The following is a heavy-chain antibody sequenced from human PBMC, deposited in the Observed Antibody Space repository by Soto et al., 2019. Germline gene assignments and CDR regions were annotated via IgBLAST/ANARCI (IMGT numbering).Heavy chain of an antibody. D-gene: IGHD2-2*02. V-gene: IGHV1-8*01. Sequence: ASVKVSCKDSGYTFTSYDINWVRQATGQGLEWMGWMNPNSGNTGYAQKFQGRVTMTRNTSISTAYMELSSLRSEDTAVYYCARPAEVRAPNTVPGSVPWGKGTLVPVSS. CDR2: MNPNSGNT. J-gene: IGHJ5*02. CDR3: ARPAEVRAPNTVPGSVP. CDR1: GYTFTSYD.